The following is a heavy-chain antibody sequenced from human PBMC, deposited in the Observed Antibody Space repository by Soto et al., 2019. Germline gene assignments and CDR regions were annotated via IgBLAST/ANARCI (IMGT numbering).Heavy chain of an antibody. Sequence: QVQLVESGGGVVQPGRSLRLSCAASGFTFRTYAMDWVRQAPGKGLEWVAVISYDGTNKYYADSVKGRFTISRDNSKNTLSLQMNSLRAEDTGVYYCARGDSNSWSDYWGQGTLVTVSS. V-gene: IGHV3-30*01. CDR2: ISYDGTNK. D-gene: IGHD6-13*01. CDR3: ARGDSNSWSDY. J-gene: IGHJ4*02. CDR1: GFTFRTYA.